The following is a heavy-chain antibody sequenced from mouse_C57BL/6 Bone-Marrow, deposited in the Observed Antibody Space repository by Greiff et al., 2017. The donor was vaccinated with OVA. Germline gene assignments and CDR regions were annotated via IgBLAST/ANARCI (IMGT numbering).Heavy chain of an antibody. D-gene: IGHD1-1*01. Sequence: EVLLVESGGGLVQPKGSLKLSCAASGFSFNTYAMNWVRQAPGKGLEWVACISSKSNNYATYYADSVKDRVTISRDGSESMLYLQMNILKTEDTAMYYCVRLRYYGSRAMDYWGQGTSVTVSA. CDR3: VRLRYYGSRAMDY. V-gene: IGHV10-1*01. CDR2: ISSKSNNYAT. J-gene: IGHJ4*01. CDR1: GFSFNTYA.